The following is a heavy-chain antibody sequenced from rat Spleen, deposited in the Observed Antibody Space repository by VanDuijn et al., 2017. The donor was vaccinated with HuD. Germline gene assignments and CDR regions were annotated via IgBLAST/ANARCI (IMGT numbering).Heavy chain of an antibody. D-gene: IGHD1-12*02. CDR3: ATDYYDGTYYYFDY. Sequence: EVQLVESGGGLVQPGRSLKLSCVASGFTFNNYWMTWIRQAPGKGLEWVASITNTGDNAHYPDFVKGRFTISRDNAKRTLYLQMNSLRSEDTATYYCATDYYDGTYYYFDYWGQGVMVTASS. CDR2: ITNTGDNA. V-gene: IGHV5-31*01. CDR1: GFTFNNYW. J-gene: IGHJ2*01.